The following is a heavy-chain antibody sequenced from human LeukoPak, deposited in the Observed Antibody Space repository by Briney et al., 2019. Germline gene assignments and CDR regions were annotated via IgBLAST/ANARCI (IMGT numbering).Heavy chain of an antibody. V-gene: IGHV1-18*01. J-gene: IGHJ4*02. CDR3: ARSWPIVVVPAASAAGDY. D-gene: IGHD2-2*01. CDR1: GYTFTSYG. Sequence: ASVKVSCKASGYTFTSYGTSWVRQAPGQGLEWMGWISAYNGNTNYAQKLQGRVTMTTDTSTSTAYMELRSLRSDDTAVYYCARSWPIVVVPAASAAGDYWGQGTLVTVSS. CDR2: ISAYNGNT.